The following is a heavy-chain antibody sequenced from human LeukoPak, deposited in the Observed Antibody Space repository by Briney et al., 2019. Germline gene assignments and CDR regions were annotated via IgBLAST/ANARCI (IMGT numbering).Heavy chain of an antibody. CDR1: GFTFSSYG. V-gene: IGHV3-33*01. CDR3: ARAGDAFDI. Sequence: GRSVRLSCAASGFTFSSYGMHWVRQAPGKGLEWVAVIWYDGSDKYYTDSVKGRFTIFRDNSKNTLYLQMNSLRAEDTAIYYCARAGDAFDIWGKGTMVTVSS. J-gene: IGHJ3*02. CDR2: IWYDGSDK.